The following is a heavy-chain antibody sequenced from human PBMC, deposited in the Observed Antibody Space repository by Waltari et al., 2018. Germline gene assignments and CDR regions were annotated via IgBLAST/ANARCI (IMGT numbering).Heavy chain of an antibody. CDR2: IYPGDSDT. D-gene: IGHD3-10*01. CDR3: ARHKDQDYVDY. Sequence: VQLVESGGGVVQPGRSLRLSCAASGFTFSSYAMHWVRQMPGKGLEWMGIIYPGDSDTRYSPSFQGQVTISADKSISTAYLQWSSLKASDTAMYYCARHKDQDYVDYWGQGTLVTVSS. CDR1: GFTFSSYA. V-gene: IGHV5-51*01. J-gene: IGHJ4*02.